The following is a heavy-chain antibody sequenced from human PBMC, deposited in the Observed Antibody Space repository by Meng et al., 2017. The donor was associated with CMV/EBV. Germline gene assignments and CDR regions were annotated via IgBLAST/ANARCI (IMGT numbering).Heavy chain of an antibody. D-gene: IGHD2-2*01. V-gene: IGHV2-26*01. CDR1: GFSLSNARIG. CDR3: ARIPSCSSTSCWGGFFDY. Sequence: SGPTLVKPTETLTLTCTVSGFSLSNARIGVSWIRQPPGKALEWLAHIFSNDEKSYSTSLKSRLTISKDTSKSQVVLTMTNMDPVDTATYYCARIPSCSSTSCWGGFFDYWGQGTLVTVSS. J-gene: IGHJ4*02. CDR2: IFSNDEK.